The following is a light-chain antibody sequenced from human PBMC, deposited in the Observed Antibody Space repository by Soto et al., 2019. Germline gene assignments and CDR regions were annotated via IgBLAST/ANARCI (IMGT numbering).Light chain of an antibody. CDR2: EVS. CDR3: CSYTSSGTLVVR. CDR1: SSDVGVYNK. Sequence: QSALTQPASVSGSPGPSITISCTGISSDVGVYNKVAWYQHHPGNAPKHIIYEVSNRPSGVSNRFSGFLSGDKASLTISGLQAEDEADYYCCSYTSSGTLVVRFCGGAKLTV. V-gene: IGLV2-14*01. J-gene: IGLJ2*01.